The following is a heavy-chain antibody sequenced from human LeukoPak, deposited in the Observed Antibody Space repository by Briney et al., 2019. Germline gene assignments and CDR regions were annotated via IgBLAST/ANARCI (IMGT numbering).Heavy chain of an antibody. CDR1: GFTFSSYS. CDR3: AREGYGVRYYDSSGYPFDY. V-gene: IGHV3-21*01. J-gene: IGHJ4*02. CDR2: ISSSSSYI. Sequence: GGSLRLSCAASGFTFSSYSMNWVRQAPGKGLEWVSSISSSSSYIYYADSVKGRFTISRDNAKNSLYLQMDSLRAEDTAVYYCAREGYGVRYYDSSGYPFDYWGQGTLVTVSS. D-gene: IGHD3-22*01.